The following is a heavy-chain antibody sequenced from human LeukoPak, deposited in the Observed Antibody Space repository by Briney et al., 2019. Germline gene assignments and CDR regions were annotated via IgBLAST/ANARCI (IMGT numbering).Heavy chain of an antibody. D-gene: IGHD2-15*01. CDR3: AKGKDGYYYHGMDV. CDR2: ISDSGTIA. V-gene: IGHV3-23*01. J-gene: IGHJ6*02. Sequence: QSGGSLRLSCAASGFTFSSFAMSWVRQATEQGVEWVSVISDSGTIAYYADSVKGRFTISRDNSKNSLCLQMNSLRDEDTAIYYCAKGKDGYYYHGMDVWGQGTTVTVSS. CDR1: GFTFSSFA.